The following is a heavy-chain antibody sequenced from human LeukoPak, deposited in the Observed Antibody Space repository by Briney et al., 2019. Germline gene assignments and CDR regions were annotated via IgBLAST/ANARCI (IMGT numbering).Heavy chain of an antibody. Sequence: PGGSLRLSCAASGFTLSSYWMSWVRQAPEKGLEWVAKIKPDGSEIYHVDSVQGRSTISRDNAKNSLYLQMNSLRAEDTAVYYCATSRFYLEAWGQGTLVTVAS. J-gene: IGHJ5*02. CDR3: ATSRFYLEA. CDR2: IKPDGSEI. CDR1: GFTLSSYW. V-gene: IGHV3-7*01.